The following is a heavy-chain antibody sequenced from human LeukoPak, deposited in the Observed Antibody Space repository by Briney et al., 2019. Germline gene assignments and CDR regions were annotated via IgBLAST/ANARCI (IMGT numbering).Heavy chain of an antibody. V-gene: IGHV3-30*01. D-gene: IGHD6-13*01. CDR2: ISYDGSNK. J-gene: IGHJ5*02. Sequence: GGSLRLSCAASGFTFSSYAMHWVRHAPGRGLEWVAVISYDGSNKYYADSVKGRFTISRDDSKKTLYLQMNSLRAEDTAVYYCAREGQPYNWFDPWGQGTLVTVSS. CDR1: GFTFSSYA. CDR3: AREGQPYNWFDP.